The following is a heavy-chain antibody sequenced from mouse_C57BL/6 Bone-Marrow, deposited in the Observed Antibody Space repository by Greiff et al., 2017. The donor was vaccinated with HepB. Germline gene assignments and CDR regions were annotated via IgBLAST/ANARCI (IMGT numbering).Heavy chain of an antibody. CDR1: GYSFTGYY. CDR2: INPSTGGT. J-gene: IGHJ1*03. D-gene: IGHD1-1*01. CDR3: ARSLIYYYGSSYTGWYFDV. V-gene: IGHV1-42*01. Sequence: EVQLQQSGPELVKPGASVKISCKASGYSFTGYYMNWVKQSPEKSLEWIGEINPSTGGTTYNQKFKAKATLTVDKSSSTAYMQLKSLTSEDSAVYYCARSLIYYYGSSYTGWYFDVWGTGTTVTVSS.